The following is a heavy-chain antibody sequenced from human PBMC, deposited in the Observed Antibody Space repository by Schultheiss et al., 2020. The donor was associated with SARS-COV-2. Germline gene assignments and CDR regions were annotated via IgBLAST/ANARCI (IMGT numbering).Heavy chain of an antibody. Sequence: GGSLRLSCAASGFTFSSYGMHWVRQAPGKGLEWVAVIWYDGSNKYYADSVKGRFTISRDNSKNTLYLQMNSLRAEDTAVYYCERDTSGSYLYGMDVWGQGTTVTVSS. CDR3: ERDTSGSYLYGMDV. D-gene: IGHD1-26*01. V-gene: IGHV3-33*01. J-gene: IGHJ6*02. CDR1: GFTFSSYG. CDR2: IWYDGSNK.